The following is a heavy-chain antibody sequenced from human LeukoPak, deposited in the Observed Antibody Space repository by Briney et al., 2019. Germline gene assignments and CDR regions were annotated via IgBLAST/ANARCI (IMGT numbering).Heavy chain of an antibody. CDR3: AREGRLEEDYYYYMDV. J-gene: IGHJ6*03. V-gene: IGHV3-48*01. CDR1: GFTFSNAW. Sequence: GGSLRLPRAASGFTFSNAWMSWVRQAPGKGLEWVSYISSSSSTIYYADSVKGRFTISRDNAKNSLYLQMNSLRAEDTAVYYCAREGRLEEDYYYYMDVWDKGTTVTVSS. D-gene: IGHD6-25*01. CDR2: ISSSSSTI.